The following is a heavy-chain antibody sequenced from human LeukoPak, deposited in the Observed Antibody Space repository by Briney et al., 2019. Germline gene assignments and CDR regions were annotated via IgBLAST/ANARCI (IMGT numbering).Heavy chain of an antibody. J-gene: IGHJ5*02. CDR2: ISGSGSNT. D-gene: IGHD2-2*01. CDR3: ARFRVVPAVTNWFDP. CDR1: GFSFSNYA. Sequence: GGSLRLSCAASGFSFSNYAMSWVRQAPGKGLDWVSAISGSGSNTWYADSVKGRLTISRDNSRNTLYLQMNGLRAEDTALYYCARFRVVPAVTNWFDPWGQGTLVTVSS. V-gene: IGHV3-23*01.